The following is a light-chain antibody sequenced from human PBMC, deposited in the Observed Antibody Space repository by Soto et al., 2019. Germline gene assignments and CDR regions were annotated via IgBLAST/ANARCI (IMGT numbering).Light chain of an antibody. CDR2: GAS. CDR3: XXXAESPLT. Sequence: EIVLTQSPGTLSVSPGERATLSCRASQSVGRNYLAWYQQKPGQAPRLLVYGASSRATGIPDRFSGSASGTDXTLTIXXXXPEXXAXXXXXXXAESPLTFGGGTKVETK. J-gene: IGKJ4*01. V-gene: IGKV3-20*01. CDR1: QSVGRNY.